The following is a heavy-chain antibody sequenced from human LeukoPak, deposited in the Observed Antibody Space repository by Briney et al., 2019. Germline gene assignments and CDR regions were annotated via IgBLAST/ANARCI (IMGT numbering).Heavy chain of an antibody. D-gene: IGHD4-17*01. Sequence: GGSLRLSCAASGFTFDDYGMSWVRQAPGKGLEWVSGINWHGGSTGYADSVKGRFTISRDNAKNSLYLQMNSLRAEDTALYYRARDGYGDYWSEYWGQGTLVTVSS. V-gene: IGHV3-20*04. CDR2: INWHGGST. CDR1: GFTFDDYG. J-gene: IGHJ4*02. CDR3: ARDGYGDYWSEY.